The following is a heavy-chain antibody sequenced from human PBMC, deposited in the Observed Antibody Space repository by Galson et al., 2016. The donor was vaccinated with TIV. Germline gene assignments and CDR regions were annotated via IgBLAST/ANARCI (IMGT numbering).Heavy chain of an antibody. CDR3: ARISGYYDHSGHFIPRSFDY. Sequence: PALVKPTQTLTLTCTFSGFSLNTDGMCVNWIRQPPGKALEWLARIDWDDDKSYTSSLKTRPTISKATSKNQVVLRMTNMDPVETATYYCARISGYYDHSGHFIPRSFDYWGQGTPVTGSS. CDR2: IDWDDDK. J-gene: IGHJ4*02. V-gene: IGHV2-70*11. CDR1: GFSLNTDGMC. D-gene: IGHD3-22*01.